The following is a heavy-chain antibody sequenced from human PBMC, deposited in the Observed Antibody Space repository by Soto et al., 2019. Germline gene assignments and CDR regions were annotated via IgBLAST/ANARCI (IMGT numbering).Heavy chain of an antibody. CDR1: VGSISSISYS. D-gene: IGHD6-19*01. Sequence: QLQLQESGPGLVKPSETLSLTCTVSVGSISSISYSWGWIRQPPGKGLGWIGSIYYSGSTYYNPSLKSRVTISVDTSKNQFSLKLSSVTAADTAVYYCARHRDKQWLGLGAFDYWGQGTLVTVSS. J-gene: IGHJ4*02. CDR3: ARHRDKQWLGLGAFDY. V-gene: IGHV4-39*01. CDR2: IYYSGST.